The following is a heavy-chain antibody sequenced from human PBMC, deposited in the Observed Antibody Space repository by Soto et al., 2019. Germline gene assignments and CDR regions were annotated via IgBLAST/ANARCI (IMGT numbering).Heavy chain of an antibody. CDR3: ARDCGGDCYLPGAFDI. CDR2: ISSSSSYI. CDR1: GSPSVGYS. V-gene: IGHV3-21*01. J-gene: IGHJ3*02. Sequence: EVQLVESGGGLAKPGGPLRPSVAASGSPSVGYSRNWVAQAPGKGLEWASSISSSSSYIYYADSVKGRFTISRDNAKNSLYLQMNSLRAEDTAVYYCARDCGGDCYLPGAFDIWGQGTMVTVSS. D-gene: IGHD2-21*02.